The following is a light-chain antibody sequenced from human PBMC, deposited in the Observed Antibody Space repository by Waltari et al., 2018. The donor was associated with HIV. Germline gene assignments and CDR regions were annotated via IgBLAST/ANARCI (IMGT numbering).Light chain of an antibody. CDR2: RDN. Sequence: SYELTQPLSVSVALGQTAGITCGGNNIGSKNVHWYQQKPGQAPVLVFYRDNNRPSGIPERFSGSNSGNTATLTISRAQAGDEADYYCQVWDSSTVFGGGTKLTVL. CDR3: QVWDSSTV. CDR1: NIGSKN. J-gene: IGLJ2*01. V-gene: IGLV3-9*01.